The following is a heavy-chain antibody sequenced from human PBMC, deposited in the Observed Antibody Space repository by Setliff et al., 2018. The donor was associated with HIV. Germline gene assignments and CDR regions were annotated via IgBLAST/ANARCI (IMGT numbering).Heavy chain of an antibody. CDR2: VDYSGSS. V-gene: IGHV4-59*08. Sequence: PSETLSLTCSVSGDSMRTNYWTWIRQSPGKGLEWIGHVDYSGSSTYNPSLNSRVTLSIDTPKSQFSLRLSSVTAADTALYYCARRSTVARGVDCFDLWGQGTQVTVSS. D-gene: IGHD3-10*01. CDR3: ARRSTVARGVDCFDL. J-gene: IGHJ4*02. CDR1: GDSMRTNY.